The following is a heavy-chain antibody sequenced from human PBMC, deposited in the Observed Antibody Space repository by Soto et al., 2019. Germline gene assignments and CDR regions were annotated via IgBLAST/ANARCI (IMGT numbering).Heavy chain of an antibody. D-gene: IGHD6-13*01. Sequence: PSETLSLTCAVSGGSFSCYYWSWVGQAPGKGLEWVSAISGSGGSTYYADSVKGRFTISRDNSKNTLYLQMNSLRAEDTAVYYCAKDRIASGAWFDPWGQGTLVTVSS. CDR3: AKDRIASGAWFDP. J-gene: IGHJ5*02. CDR1: GGSFSCYY. CDR2: ISGSGGST. V-gene: IGHV3-23*01.